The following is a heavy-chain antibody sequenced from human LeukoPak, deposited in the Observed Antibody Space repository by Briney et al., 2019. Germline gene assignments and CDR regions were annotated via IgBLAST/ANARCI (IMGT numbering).Heavy chain of an antibody. J-gene: IGHJ4*02. CDR2: INPNRAVT. V-gene: IGHV1-2*02. Sequence: ASVKVSCKASGYTFTCYYMHWVRQAPGQGLEWMGWINPNRAVTNYAQKFPGTLTITRDTSISAAYMELSRLRSDDTAVYYCARGGDYHYDSSGYLIDYWGQGTLVTVSS. CDR3: ARGGDYHYDSSGYLIDY. D-gene: IGHD3-22*01. CDR1: GYTFTCYY.